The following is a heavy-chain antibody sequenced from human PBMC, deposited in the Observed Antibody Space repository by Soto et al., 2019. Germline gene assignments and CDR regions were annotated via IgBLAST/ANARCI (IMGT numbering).Heavy chain of an antibody. CDR2: IWHDGSEK. V-gene: IGHV3-33*01. J-gene: IGHJ6*03. D-gene: IGHD6-13*01. Sequence: QEQLVESGGGVVQSGRSLRLSCAASGFIFSTYGMHWVRQAPGKGLEWVALIWHDGSEKYYADSVKGRFTITRDNSKNTLYLQMNSLRAEDTAVYFCARPAGHYYYYMDVWGIETTVTVSS. CDR3: ARPAGHYYYYMDV. CDR1: GFIFSTYG.